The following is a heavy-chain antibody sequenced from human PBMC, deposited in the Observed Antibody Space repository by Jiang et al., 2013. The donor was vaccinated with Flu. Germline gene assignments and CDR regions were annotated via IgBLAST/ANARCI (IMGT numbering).Heavy chain of an antibody. J-gene: IGHJ3*02. CDR3: ARFVFYDSSGYYPTTDAFDI. V-gene: IGHV5-10-1*01. Sequence: AEVKKPGESLRISCKGSGYSFTSYWISWVRQMPGKGLEWMGRIDPSDSYTNYSPSFQGHVTISADKSISTAYLQWSSLKASDTAMYYCARFVFYDSSGYYPTTDAFDIWGQGTMVTVSS. CDR1: GYSFTSYW. CDR2: IDPSDSYT. D-gene: IGHD3-22*01.